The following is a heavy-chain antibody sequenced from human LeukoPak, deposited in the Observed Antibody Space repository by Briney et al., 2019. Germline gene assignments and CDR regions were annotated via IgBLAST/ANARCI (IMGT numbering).Heavy chain of an antibody. D-gene: IGHD6-13*01. V-gene: IGHV4-39*07. CDR3: ARDQGVGGSSWYENWFDP. CDR2: IYYSGST. CDR1: GGSTSSTTYY. Sequence: SETLSLTCTVSGGSTSSTTYYWGWIRQPPGKGLEWIGSIYYSGSTYHNPSLKSRVTISIDTSKNQFSLKLSSVTAADTAVYYCARDQGVGGSSWYENWFDPWGQGTLVTVSS. J-gene: IGHJ5*02.